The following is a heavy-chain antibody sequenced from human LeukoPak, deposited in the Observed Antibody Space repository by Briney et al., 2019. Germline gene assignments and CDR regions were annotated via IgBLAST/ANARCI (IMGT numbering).Heavy chain of an antibody. V-gene: IGHV3-30*18. J-gene: IGHJ4*02. D-gene: IGHD2-2*01. CDR1: GFTFSSYG. Sequence: PGRSLRLSCAASGFTFSSYGMHWVRQAPGKGLEWVAVISYVGSNKYYADSVKGRFTISRDNSKNTLYLQMNSLRAEDTAVYYCAKDLVGYYFDYWGQGTLVTVSS. CDR3: AKDLVGYYFDY. CDR2: ISYVGSNK.